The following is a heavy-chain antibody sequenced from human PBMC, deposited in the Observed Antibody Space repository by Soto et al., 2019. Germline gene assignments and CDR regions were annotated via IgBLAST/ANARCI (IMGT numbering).Heavy chain of an antibody. Sequence: GGPRRPSVAASGISFTNNAMSWVRQSPGKGLEWVSIISVNGGSTYSADSVKGRFTISRDNSKNTLYLQLNSLRVEDTALDYCAKSYSGSYFDWGQGTLVTVSS. CDR3: AKSYSGSYFD. V-gene: IGHV3-23*01. J-gene: IGHJ4*02. D-gene: IGHD1-26*01. CDR1: GISFTNNA. CDR2: ISVNGGST.